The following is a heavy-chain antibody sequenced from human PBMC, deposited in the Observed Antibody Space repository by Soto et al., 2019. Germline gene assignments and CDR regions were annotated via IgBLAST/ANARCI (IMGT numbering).Heavy chain of an antibody. V-gene: IGHV1-69*13. D-gene: IGHD4-4*01. CDR2: IIPIFGTA. Sequence: SVKVSCKASGGTFSSYAISWVRQAPGQGLEWMGGIIPIFGTANYAQKFQGRVTITADESTSTAYMELSSLRSEDTAVYYCARDPTTTVTTPLVADYYMDVWGKGTTVTVSS. J-gene: IGHJ6*03. CDR1: GGTFSSYA. CDR3: ARDPTTTVTTPLVADYYMDV.